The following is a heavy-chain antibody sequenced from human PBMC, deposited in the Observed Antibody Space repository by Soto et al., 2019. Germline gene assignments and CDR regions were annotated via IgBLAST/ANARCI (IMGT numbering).Heavy chain of an antibody. CDR1: GGTFISYA. CDR2: IIPIFGTA. CDR3: ARVIGSGEMKYYYYYYGMDV. J-gene: IGHJ6*02. D-gene: IGHD3-10*01. Sequence: SVKVSCKAAGGTFISYAIIWVRQSPGQGLEWMGGIIPIFGTANYAQKFQCRVTITADKSTSTAYMELSSLRSEDTAVYYCARVIGSGEMKYYYYYYGMDVWGQGTTVTVSS. V-gene: IGHV1-69*06.